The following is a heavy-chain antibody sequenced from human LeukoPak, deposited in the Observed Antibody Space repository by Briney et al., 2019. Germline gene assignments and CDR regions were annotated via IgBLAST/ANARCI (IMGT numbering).Heavy chain of an antibody. V-gene: IGHV4-39*07. Sequence: PSETLSLTCTVSGGSISSSSYYWGWIRQPPGKGLEWIGSIYYSGSTYYNPSLKSRVTISVDTSKNQFSLKLSSVTAADTAVYYCARDPIDGYKEGAFDYWGQGTLVTVSS. CDR1: GGSISSSSYY. J-gene: IGHJ4*02. CDR3: ARDPIDGYKEGAFDY. D-gene: IGHD5-24*01. CDR2: IYYSGST.